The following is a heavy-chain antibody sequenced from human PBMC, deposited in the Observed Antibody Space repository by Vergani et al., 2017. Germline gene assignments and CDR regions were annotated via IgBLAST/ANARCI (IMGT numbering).Heavy chain of an antibody. Sequence: VQLLESGGGLVQPGRSLRLSCAASGFTFSSYGMHWVRQAPGKGLEWVAVISYDGSNKYYADSVKGRFTISRDNSKNTLYLQMNSLRAEDTAVYYCARSAGYSSGWYEDDYWGQGTLVTVSS. V-gene: IGHV3-30*03. CDR1: GFTFSSYG. D-gene: IGHD6-19*01. J-gene: IGHJ4*02. CDR3: ARSAGYSSGWYEDDY. CDR2: ISYDGSNK.